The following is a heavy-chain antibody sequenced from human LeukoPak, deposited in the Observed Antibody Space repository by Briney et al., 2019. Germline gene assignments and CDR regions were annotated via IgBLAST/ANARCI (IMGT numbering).Heavy chain of an antibody. CDR3: ASEGWAAAGTGYYDY. D-gene: IGHD6-13*01. CDR2: IYTSGST. CDR1: GGSISSGNYY. V-gene: IGHV4-61*02. J-gene: IGHJ4*02. Sequence: SETLSLTCTVSGGSISSGNYYWSWIRQPAGKGLEWIGRIYTSGSTNYNPSLKSRVTISVDTSKNQFSLKLSSVTAADTAVYYCASEGWAAAGTGYYDYWGQGTLVTASS.